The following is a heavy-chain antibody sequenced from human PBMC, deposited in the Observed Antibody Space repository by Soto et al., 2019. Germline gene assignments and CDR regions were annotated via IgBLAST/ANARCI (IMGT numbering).Heavy chain of an antibody. CDR1: GFTFSSYW. CDR2: IKADGSGK. J-gene: IGHJ4*02. Sequence: EVQLVESGGGLVQPGGSLRLSCTASGFTFSSYWMSWVRQAPGKGLGWVANIKADGSGKYYVDSVKGRFSISRDNARNSLYLQMNSLRVEDTAVYYCVRVGRLGGYWGQGALVTVSS. V-gene: IGHV3-7*03. CDR3: VRVGRLGGY. D-gene: IGHD3-16*01.